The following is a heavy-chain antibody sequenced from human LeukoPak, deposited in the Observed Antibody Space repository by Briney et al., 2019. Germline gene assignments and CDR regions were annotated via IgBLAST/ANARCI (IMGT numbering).Heavy chain of an antibody. Sequence: ASVKVSCKASGYTFTGYYMHWVRQAPGQGLEWMGWINPNSGGTNYAQKFQGRVTMTRDTSISTAYMELSRLRSDDTAVYYCARGLGPGIAAADDYWGQGTLVTVSS. J-gene: IGHJ4*02. V-gene: IGHV1-2*02. CDR1: GYTFTGYY. CDR3: ARGLGPGIAAADDY. CDR2: INPNSGGT. D-gene: IGHD6-13*01.